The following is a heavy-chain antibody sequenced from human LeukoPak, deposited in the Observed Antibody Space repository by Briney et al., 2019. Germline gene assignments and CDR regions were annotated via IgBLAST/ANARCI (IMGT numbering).Heavy chain of an antibody. D-gene: IGHD1-26*01. CDR2: IYYSGST. CDR3: ARENSGSYYYYYYYYMDV. CDR1: GGSISSSSYY. V-gene: IGHV4-39*07. Sequence: SETLSLTCTVSGGSISSSSYYWGWIRQPPGKGLEWIGSIYYSGSTYYNPSLKSRVTISEDTSKNQFSLKLSSVTAADTAVYYCARENSGSYYYYYYYYMDVWGKGTTVTVSS. J-gene: IGHJ6*03.